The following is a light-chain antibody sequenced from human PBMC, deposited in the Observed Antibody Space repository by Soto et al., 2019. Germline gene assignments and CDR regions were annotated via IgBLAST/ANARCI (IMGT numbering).Light chain of an antibody. J-gene: IGKJ4*01. V-gene: IGKV3-20*01. Sequence: ESVLTQSPGTLSLSPGERATLSCRASQSVSSSYLAWYQQKPGQAPRLLIYGASSRATGIPDRFSGRGSGTDFTLTISRLEPEDFALYYCQQYGNSPLTFGGGTKVDIK. CDR1: QSVSSSY. CDR3: QQYGNSPLT. CDR2: GAS.